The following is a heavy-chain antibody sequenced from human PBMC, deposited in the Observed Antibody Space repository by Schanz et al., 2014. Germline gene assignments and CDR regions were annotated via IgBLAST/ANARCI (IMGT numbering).Heavy chain of an antibody. CDR3: TTPDYYGSGSYSDAFDI. CDR2: VCYDGSKK. D-gene: IGHD3-10*01. CDR1: GFTFSSYG. J-gene: IGHJ3*02. V-gene: IGHV3-33*01. Sequence: VQLVESGGGVVQPGRSLRLSCAASGFTFSSYGMHWVRQAPGKGLEWVAVVCYDGSKKYYADSVKGRFTTSRDNSKNTMYLQMNSLRAEDTAVYYCTTPDYYGSGSYSDAFDIWGQGTKVTVSS.